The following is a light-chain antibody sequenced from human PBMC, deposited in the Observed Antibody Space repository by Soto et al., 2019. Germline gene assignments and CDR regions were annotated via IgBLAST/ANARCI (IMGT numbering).Light chain of an antibody. CDR3: QQYYTYPWT. CDR1: QSVSSN. V-gene: IGKV3-15*01. J-gene: IGKJ1*01. CDR2: GAS. Sequence: EIVLTQSASTLSGSAGERATLSWRASQSVSSNLAWYQQKPGQSPRLLIYGASTRATGIPARFSGSGSGTEFNLTIGCLQSEDLATYDCQQYYTYPWTFGQGTQVDI.